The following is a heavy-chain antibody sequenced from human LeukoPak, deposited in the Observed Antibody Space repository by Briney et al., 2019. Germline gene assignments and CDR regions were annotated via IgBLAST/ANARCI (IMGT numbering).Heavy chain of an antibody. D-gene: IGHD3-10*01. CDR2: IYYSGST. CDR3: ARRGVRGWFDP. V-gene: IGHV4-59*01. J-gene: IGHJ5*02. CDR1: GVSISSYY. Sequence: SETLSLTCTVSGVSISSYYWSWIRQPPGKGLEWIGYIYYSGSTNYNPSLKSRVTISVDTSKNQFSLKLCSVTAADTAVYYCARRGVRGWFDPWGQGTLVTVSS.